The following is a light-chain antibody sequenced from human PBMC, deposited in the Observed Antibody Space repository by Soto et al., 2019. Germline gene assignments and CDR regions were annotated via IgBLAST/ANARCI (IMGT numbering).Light chain of an antibody. CDR2: GVS. V-gene: IGKV3-20*01. CDR1: QSVSNSH. Sequence: EIVLTQSPGTLSLSPGERATLSCRASQSVSNSHLAWHQQKPGQAPRLLIFGVSSRAAGIPDRFSGSGSGTDFTLTISRLEPEDYAVYYCHQYDKSPLTFGGGTKVDIK. J-gene: IGKJ4*01. CDR3: HQYDKSPLT.